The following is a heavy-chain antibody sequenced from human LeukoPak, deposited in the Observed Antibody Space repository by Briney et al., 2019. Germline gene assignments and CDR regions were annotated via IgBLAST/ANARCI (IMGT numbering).Heavy chain of an antibody. V-gene: IGHV4-34*01. Sequence: SETLSLTCAVYGGSFSGYYWSWIRQPPGKGLEWIGEINHSGRTNYNPSLKSRVTISVDTSKNQFSLKLSSVTAADTAVYYCARVDGSWYGHWGQGTLVTVSS. J-gene: IGHJ4*02. CDR3: ARVDGSWYGH. D-gene: IGHD6-13*01. CDR2: INHSGRT. CDR1: GGSFSGYY.